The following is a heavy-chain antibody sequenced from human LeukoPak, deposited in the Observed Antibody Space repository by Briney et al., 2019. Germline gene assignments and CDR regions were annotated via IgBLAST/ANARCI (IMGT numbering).Heavy chain of an antibody. CDR3: ARDISQQLGPGFDY. D-gene: IGHD6-13*01. CDR2: IWYGGSNK. V-gene: IGHV3-33*08. J-gene: IGHJ4*02. CDR1: GSTFSSYG. Sequence: PGGSLRLSCAASGSTFSSYGMHWVRQAPGKGLEWVAVIWYGGSNKYYADSVKGRFTISRDNSKNTLYLQRNSLRAEDTAVYYCARDISQQLGPGFDYWGQGTLVTVSS.